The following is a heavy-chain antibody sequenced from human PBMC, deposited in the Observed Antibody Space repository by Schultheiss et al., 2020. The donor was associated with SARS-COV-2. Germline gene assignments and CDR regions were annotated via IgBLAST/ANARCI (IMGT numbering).Heavy chain of an antibody. CDR2: ISSNGAGT. J-gene: IGHJ4*02. D-gene: IGHD6-13*01. Sequence: GGSLRLSCTASGFTFSSYAMHWVRQAPGKGLEYVSAISSNGAGTYYAGSLRGRFTISRDNSKNTLYLQMNSLRAEDTAVYYCAKDRGRAAADWGQGTLVTVSS. CDR1: GFTFSSYA. CDR3: AKDRGRAAAD. V-gene: IGHV3-64*04.